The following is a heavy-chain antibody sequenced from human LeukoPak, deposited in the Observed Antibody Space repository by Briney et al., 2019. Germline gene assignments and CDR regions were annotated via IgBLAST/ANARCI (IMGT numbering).Heavy chain of an antibody. D-gene: IGHD1-1*01. V-gene: IGHV3-30-3*01. J-gene: IGHJ6*02. Sequence: GGSLRLSCAASGFTFSSFAMHWVRQAPGKGLEWVAVVSYDGSNKYYADSVKGRFTISRDNSKNTLYLQMNSLRTEDTAVYYCARDGSWNDGSSPWRNPPDYYYGMDVWGQGTTVTVSS. CDR2: VSYDGSNK. CDR1: GFTFSSFA. CDR3: ARDGSWNDGSSPWRNPPDYYYGMDV.